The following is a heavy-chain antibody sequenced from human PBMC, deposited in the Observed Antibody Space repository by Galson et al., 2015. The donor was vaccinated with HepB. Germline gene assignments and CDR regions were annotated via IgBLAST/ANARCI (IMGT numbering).Heavy chain of an antibody. D-gene: IGHD6-6*01. CDR3: ARGAGSSRVGYYYYGMDV. CDR2: TRNKANSYTT. Sequence: SLRLSCAASGFTFSDHYMDWVRQAPGKGLEWVGRTRNKANSYTTEYAASVKGRFTISRDDSKNSLYLQMNSLKTEDTAVYYCARGAGSSRVGYYYYGMDVWGQGTTVTVSS. V-gene: IGHV3-72*01. CDR1: GFTFSDHY. J-gene: IGHJ6*02.